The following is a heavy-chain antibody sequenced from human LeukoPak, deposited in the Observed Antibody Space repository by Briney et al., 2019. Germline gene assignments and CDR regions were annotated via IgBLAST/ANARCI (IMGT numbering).Heavy chain of an antibody. J-gene: IGHJ4*02. CDR1: GFTFSNYW. Sequence: GGSLRLSCAASGFTFSNYWMSWGRQAPGKGLEWVANIRQDGSEAYYVDSVRGRFIVSRDNAKDSVFLQMNSLRAEDTAVYYCARDFAAAVGWGQGTSVTVSS. CDR2: IRQDGSEA. V-gene: IGHV3-7*01. D-gene: IGHD6-13*01. CDR3: ARDFAAAVG.